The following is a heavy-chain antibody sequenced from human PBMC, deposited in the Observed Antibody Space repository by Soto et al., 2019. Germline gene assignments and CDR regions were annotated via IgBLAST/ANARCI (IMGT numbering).Heavy chain of an antibody. J-gene: IGHJ3*02. CDR1: RFIISSYW. Sequence: GGSLRLSCAASRFIISSYWMHWVRQPPWKGLVWVSLITSHGSNTTYADSVKGRFTISRDNSKNTLYLQMNSLRADDTGIYYCVRDFGELGSTAVFDTWGLGTMVSVSS. V-gene: IGHV3-74*01. CDR3: VRDFGELGSTAVFDT. D-gene: IGHD7-27*01. CDR2: ITSHGSNT.